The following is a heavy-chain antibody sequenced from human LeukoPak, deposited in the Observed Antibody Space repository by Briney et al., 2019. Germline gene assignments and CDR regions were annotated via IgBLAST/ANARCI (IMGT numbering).Heavy chain of an antibody. CDR2: IRYDGSDK. D-gene: IGHD1-7*01. V-gene: IGHV3-30*02. Sequence: GGSLRLSCAASGFTFSSYGMHWVRQAPGKGLEWLAFIRYDGSDKDYVDSVKGRFTISRDSSKNTLYLQMNSLRAEDTAVYYCAKDRDKGNYYFDYWGQGTLVTVSS. J-gene: IGHJ4*02. CDR1: GFTFSSYG. CDR3: AKDRDKGNYYFDY.